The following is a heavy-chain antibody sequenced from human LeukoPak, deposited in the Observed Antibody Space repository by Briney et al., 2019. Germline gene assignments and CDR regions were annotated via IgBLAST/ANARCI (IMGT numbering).Heavy chain of an antibody. J-gene: IGHJ6*03. CDR3: ARSRSGDYYYYYMDV. V-gene: IGHV1-69*05. CDR2: IIPIFGTA. Sequence: SVKVSCKASGGTFSSYAISWVRQAPGQGLEWMGGIIPIFGTANYAQKSQGRVTITTDESTSTAYMELSSLRSEDTAVYYCARSRSGDYYYYYMDVWGKGTTVTVSS. CDR1: GGTFSSYA. D-gene: IGHD6-19*01.